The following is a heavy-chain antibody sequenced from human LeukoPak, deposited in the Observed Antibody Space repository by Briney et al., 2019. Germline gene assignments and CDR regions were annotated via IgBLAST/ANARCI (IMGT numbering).Heavy chain of an antibody. Sequence: GGSLRLSCAASGFTFSSYGMHWVRQAPGKGLEWVAVISYDGSNKYYADSVKGRFTISRDNSKNTLYLQMNSLRAEDTAVYYCAKEGIDYGDYEGFDYWGQGTLVTVSS. CDR2: ISYDGSNK. D-gene: IGHD4-17*01. CDR3: AKEGIDYGDYEGFDY. CDR1: GFTFSSYG. J-gene: IGHJ4*02. V-gene: IGHV3-30*18.